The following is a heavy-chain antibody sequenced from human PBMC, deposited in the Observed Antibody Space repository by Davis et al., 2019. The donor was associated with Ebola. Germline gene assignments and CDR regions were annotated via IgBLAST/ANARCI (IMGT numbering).Heavy chain of an antibody. CDR3: AMGATQYYFDY. J-gene: IGHJ4*02. D-gene: IGHD1-26*01. CDR2: IYPADSDT. CDR1: GYHFPTYY. Sequence: GESLKISCQGSGYHFPTYYIGCVRQMPGKGLEWMGVIYPADSDTKYSPSFRGQVIISTDKSINTAYLQWTGLKASDTAMYYCAMGATQYYFDYWGQGTLVTVSS. V-gene: IGHV5-51*01.